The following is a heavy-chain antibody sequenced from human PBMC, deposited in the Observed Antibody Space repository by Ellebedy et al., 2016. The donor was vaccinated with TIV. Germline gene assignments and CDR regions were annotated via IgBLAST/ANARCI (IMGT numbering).Heavy chain of an antibody. CDR3: ARGDNYYYDSSGYYYNY. CDR2: INPASGNS. Sequence: ASVKVSCKASGYTFTSYFLYWVRQAPGQGLEWMGMINPASGNSNYAQKFQGRVAMTRDTSTNTVYMELSSLRSKDTAVYYCARGDNYYYDSSGYYYNYWGQGTLVTVSS. D-gene: IGHD3-22*01. J-gene: IGHJ4*02. CDR1: GYTFTSYF. V-gene: IGHV1-46*01.